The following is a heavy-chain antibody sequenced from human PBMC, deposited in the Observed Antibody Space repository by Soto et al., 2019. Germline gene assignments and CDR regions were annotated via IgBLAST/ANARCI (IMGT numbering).Heavy chain of an antibody. CDR2: ISGSGGST. J-gene: IGHJ4*02. V-gene: IGHV3-23*01. Sequence: PGGSLRLASSTSGFTFSNYGMTWVRQSPGKGLEWVSAISGSGGSTYYADSVKGRFTISRDNSKKTLYLQMNSLRAEDTAVYYCAKAGVGRPNYFDYWGQGTLVTVSS. D-gene: IGHD2-8*01. CDR3: AKAGVGRPNYFDY. CDR1: GFTFSNYG.